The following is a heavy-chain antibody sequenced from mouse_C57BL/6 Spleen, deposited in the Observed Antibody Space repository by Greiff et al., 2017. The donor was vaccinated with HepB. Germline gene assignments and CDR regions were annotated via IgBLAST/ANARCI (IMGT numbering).Heavy chain of an antibody. CDR2: INPYNGGT. V-gene: IGHV1-19*01. CDR3: ANWDVVGYFDV. Sequence: VQLKQSGPVLVKPGASVKMSCKASGYTFTDYYMNWVKQSHGKSLEWIGVINPYNGGTSYNQKFKGKATLTVDKSYSPTYMELNNLTSEDSAVYSCANWDVVGYFDVWGTGTTVTVSS. J-gene: IGHJ1*03. CDR1: GYTFTDYY. D-gene: IGHD4-1*01.